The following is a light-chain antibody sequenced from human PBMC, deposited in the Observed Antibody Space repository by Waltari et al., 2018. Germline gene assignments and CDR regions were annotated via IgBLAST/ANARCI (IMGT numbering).Light chain of an antibody. J-gene: IGLJ2*01. CDR2: EGS. V-gene: IGLV2-23*01. Sequence: QSALTQPASVSGSPGQSITISCTGTSSDVGSYNLVSWYQQHPGKAPKLMIYEGSKRPPGVSNRFSGSKSCNTASLTISGLQAEDEADYYCCSYAGSSTVVFGGGTKLTVL. CDR1: SSDVGSYNL. CDR3: CSYAGSSTVV.